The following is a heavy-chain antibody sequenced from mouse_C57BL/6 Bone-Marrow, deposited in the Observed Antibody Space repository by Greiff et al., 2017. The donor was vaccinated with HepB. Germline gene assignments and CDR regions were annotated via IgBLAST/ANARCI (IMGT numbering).Heavy chain of an antibody. Sequence: DVKLQESGPGLVKPSQSLSLTCSVTGYSITSGYYWNWIRQFPGNKLEWMGYISYDGSNNYNPSLKNRISITSDTSKNQFFLKLNSVTTEDTATYYCARDLDYPWFAYWGQGTLVTVSA. CDR2: ISYDGSN. CDR3: ARDLDYPWFAY. V-gene: IGHV3-6*01. J-gene: IGHJ3*01. D-gene: IGHD2-4*01. CDR1: GYSITSGYY.